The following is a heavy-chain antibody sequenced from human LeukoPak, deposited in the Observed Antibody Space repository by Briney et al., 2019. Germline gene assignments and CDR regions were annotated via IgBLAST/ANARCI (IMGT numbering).Heavy chain of an antibody. J-gene: IGHJ4*02. CDR1: GFTFSRYW. V-gene: IGHV3-74*01. D-gene: IGHD1-26*01. CDR3: VRKNRSYNFDY. Sequence: GGSLRLSCAASGFTFSRYWMHWVRQAPGKGLVWVSCIKSDGSRTSIADSAKGRFTISRDNAKNTVYLQMNSLRAEDTAVYYCVRKNRSYNFDYWGQGTLVTVSS. CDR2: IKSDGSRT.